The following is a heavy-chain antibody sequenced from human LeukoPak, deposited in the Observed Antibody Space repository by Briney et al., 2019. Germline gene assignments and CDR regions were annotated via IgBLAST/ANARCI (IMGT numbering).Heavy chain of an antibody. J-gene: IGHJ4*02. V-gene: IGHV3-30*02. D-gene: IGHD6-19*01. CDR2: IRYDGSNK. CDR3: AKDGRGSSGWDLYYFDY. Sequence: GGSLRLSCAASGFTFSSYGMHWVRQAPGKGLEWVAFIRYDGSNKYYADSVKGRFTISRDNSKNTLYLQMNSLRAEDTAVYYCAKDGRGSSGWDLYYFDYWGQGTLVTVSS. CDR1: GFTFSSYG.